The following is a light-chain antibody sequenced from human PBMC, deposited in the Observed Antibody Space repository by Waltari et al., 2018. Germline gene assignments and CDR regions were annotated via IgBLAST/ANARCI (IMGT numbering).Light chain of an antibody. Sequence: QSVLTQPASVSGSPGQSITISCTGTSSDVGGYNHVSWYQQIPGKAPKLMIFDVTNRPSGVSNRFSGSKSGNTASLTISGLQAEDEADYYCSSYTSSRVYVFGT. CDR2: DVT. J-gene: IGLJ1*01. CDR3: SSYTSSRVYV. CDR1: SSDVGGYNH. V-gene: IGLV2-14*03.